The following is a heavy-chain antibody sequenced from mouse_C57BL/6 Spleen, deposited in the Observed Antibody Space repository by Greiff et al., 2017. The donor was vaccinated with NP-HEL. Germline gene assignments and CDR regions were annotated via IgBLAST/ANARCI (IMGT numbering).Heavy chain of an antibody. Sequence: VQLQQSGPELVKPGASVKMSCKASGYSFTDYNMHWVKQSHGKSLEWIGYINPNNGGTSYNQKFKGKATLTVNKSSSTAYMELRSLTSEDSAVYYCAGITTAFDYWGQGTTLTVSS. CDR1: GYSFTDYN. CDR2: INPNNGGT. J-gene: IGHJ2*01. CDR3: AGITTAFDY. V-gene: IGHV1-22*01. D-gene: IGHD1-2*01.